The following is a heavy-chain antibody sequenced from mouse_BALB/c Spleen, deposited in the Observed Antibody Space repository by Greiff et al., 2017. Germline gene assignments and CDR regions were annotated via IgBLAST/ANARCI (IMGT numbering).Heavy chain of an antibody. CDR2: IYPGNSDT. D-gene: IGHD2-4*01. CDR3: TRGGLRPYYFDY. Sequence: EVQLQQSGTVLARPGASVKMSCKASGYTFTSYWMHWVKQRPGQGLEWIGAIYPGNSDTSYNQKFKGKAKLTAVTSTSTAYMELSSLTNEDSAFYYCTRGGLRPYYFDYWGQGTTLTVAS. CDR1: GYTFTSYW. J-gene: IGHJ2*01. V-gene: IGHV1-5*01.